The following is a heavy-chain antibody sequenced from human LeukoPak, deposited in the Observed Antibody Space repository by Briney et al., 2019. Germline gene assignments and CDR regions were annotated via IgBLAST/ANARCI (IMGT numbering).Heavy chain of an antibody. J-gene: IGHJ6*03. V-gene: IGHV3-74*01. CDR3: AREGGGYDSEDYYYYYMDV. CDR1: GFTFSSYW. CDR2: INTDGSST. D-gene: IGHD5-12*01. Sequence: GGSLRLSCAASGFTFSSYWMHWVRQAPGKGLVWVSRINTDGSSTSYADSVKGRFAISRDNAKNSLYLQMNSLRAEDTAVYYCAREGGGYDSEDYYYYYMDVWGKGTTVTVSS.